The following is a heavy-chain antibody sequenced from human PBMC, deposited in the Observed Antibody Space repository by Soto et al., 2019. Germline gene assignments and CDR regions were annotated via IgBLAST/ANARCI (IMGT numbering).Heavy chain of an antibody. Sequence: QSQTLSLTCAVYGGSFSGYYWSWIRQPPGKGLEWIGEINHSGSTNYNPSLKSRVTISVDTSKNQFSLKLSSVTAADTAVYYCARVLCGGDCWGGAFDIWGQGTMVTVSS. D-gene: IGHD2-21*02. J-gene: IGHJ3*02. CDR1: GGSFSGYY. CDR3: ARVLCGGDCWGGAFDI. CDR2: INHSGST. V-gene: IGHV4-34*01.